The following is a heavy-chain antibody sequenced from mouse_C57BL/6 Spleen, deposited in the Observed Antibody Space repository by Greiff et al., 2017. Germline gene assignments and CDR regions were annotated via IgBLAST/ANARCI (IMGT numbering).Heavy chain of an antibody. CDR3: ARYGNYAPYYFDY. CDR2: IDPSDSEP. Sequence: QVQLQQSGAELVRPGSSVKLSCKASGYTFTSYWMHWVKQRPIQGLEWIGNIDPSDSEPHSNQKFKDKATLTVDKSSSTAYMQLSSLTSEDSAVYYCARYGNYAPYYFDYWGQGTTLTVSS. CDR1: GYTFTSYW. J-gene: IGHJ2*01. V-gene: IGHV1-52*01. D-gene: IGHD2-1*01.